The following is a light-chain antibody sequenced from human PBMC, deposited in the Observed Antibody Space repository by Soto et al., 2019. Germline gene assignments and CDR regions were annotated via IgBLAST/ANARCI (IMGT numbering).Light chain of an antibody. Sequence: QSVLTQPPSASETPGQRVTISCSGSSSNIGSNYVYWYQQLPGTAPTLLIYRNSQRPSGVPDRFSGSKSGTSASLAISGLRSEDEADYYCATWDDSMSGPVFGGGTKVTVL. J-gene: IGLJ3*02. CDR2: RNS. V-gene: IGLV1-47*01. CDR3: ATWDDSMSGPV. CDR1: SSNIGSNY.